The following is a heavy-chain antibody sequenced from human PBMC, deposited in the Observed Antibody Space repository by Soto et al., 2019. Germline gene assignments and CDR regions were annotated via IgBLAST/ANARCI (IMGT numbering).Heavy chain of an antibody. CDR2: ISGSGGST. D-gene: IGHD1-26*01. CDR1: GFTFSSYV. V-gene: IGHV3-23*01. CDR3: AKEGGSYSRTLVEFDY. Sequence: GGSLRLSCAASGFTFSSYVMSWVRQAPGKGLEWVSAISGSGGSTYYADSVKGRFTISRDNSKNTLYLQMNSLRAEDTAVYYCAKEGGSYSRTLVEFDYWGQGTLVTVSS. J-gene: IGHJ4*02.